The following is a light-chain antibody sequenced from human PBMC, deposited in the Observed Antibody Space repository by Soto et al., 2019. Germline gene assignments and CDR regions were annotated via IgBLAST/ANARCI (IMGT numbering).Light chain of an antibody. Sequence: QSALTQPASVSGSPGQSITISCTGTSSDVGAYIYVSWYQHHPGNAPKVMIYEVTNRPSGVSDRFSGSKSGNTASLTISGLQAEDEADYYCCSYTSSRTYVFGTGTKLTVL. CDR3: CSYTSSRTYV. CDR2: EVT. CDR1: SSDVGAYIY. V-gene: IGLV2-14*01. J-gene: IGLJ1*01.